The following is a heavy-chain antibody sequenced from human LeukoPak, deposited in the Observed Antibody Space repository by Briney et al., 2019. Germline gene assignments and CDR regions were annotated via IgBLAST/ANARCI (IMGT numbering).Heavy chain of an antibody. CDR1: GYSFVLYG. CDR3: ARKTAAAYDSSGYCNWFDP. J-gene: IGHJ5*02. CDR2: ISGSTGDT. V-gene: IGHV1-18*01. D-gene: IGHD3-22*01. Sequence: ASVKVSCKASGYSFVLYGISWVRQAPGEGPERMGWISGSTGDTNYAQKFQGRVTMTADTSSSTAYMELSRLRSDDTAVYYCARKTAAAYDSSGYCNWFDPWGQGTLVTVSS.